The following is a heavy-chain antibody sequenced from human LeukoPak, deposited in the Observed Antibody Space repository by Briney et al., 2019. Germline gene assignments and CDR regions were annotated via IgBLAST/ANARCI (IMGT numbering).Heavy chain of an antibody. J-gene: IGHJ4*02. CDR1: GFTFGDHA. CDR3: ARGTFYDIFTGYTFDY. V-gene: IGHV3-49*04. CDR2: VRNKANGGTT. D-gene: IGHD3-9*01. Sequence: GGSLRLSCTTSGFTFGDHAMSWVRQAPGKGLEWVAFVRNKANGGTTDYAASVKGRFTISRDDSKSIAYLQMNSLKTEDTAMYYCARGTFYDIFTGYTFDYWGQGTLVTVSS.